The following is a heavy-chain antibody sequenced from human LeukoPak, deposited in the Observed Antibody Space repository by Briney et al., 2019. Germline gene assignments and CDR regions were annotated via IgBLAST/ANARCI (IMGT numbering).Heavy chain of an antibody. J-gene: IGHJ4*02. V-gene: IGHV3-21*01. CDR1: GFTFSSYS. Sequence: AGGSLRLSCAASGFTFSSYSMNWVRQAPGKGLEWVSSISSSSSYIYYAESVKGRFTISRDNAKNSLYLQMNSLRAEDTAVYYCARDFWSKWPTESKYYFDYWGQGTLVTVSS. CDR3: ARDFWSKWPTESKYYFDY. D-gene: IGHD1/OR15-1a*01. CDR2: ISSSSSYI.